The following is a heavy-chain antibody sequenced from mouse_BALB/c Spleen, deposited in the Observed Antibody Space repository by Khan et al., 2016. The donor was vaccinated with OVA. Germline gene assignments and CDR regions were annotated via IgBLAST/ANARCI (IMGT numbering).Heavy chain of an antibody. V-gene: IGHV1-77*01. CDR2: IYPGSGST. CDR3: AREGGWGVMFDF. CDR1: GYTFTDYI. D-gene: IGHD3-3*01. Sequence: VQLQQSGPELVKPGASVKMSCKTSGYTFTDYIISWVKQRTGQGLEWIGEIYPGSGSTYYNEKFNDKATLTADKSSNTAYMQLSSLTSEDSAVXFCAREGGWGVMFDFLGQGTTLTVSS. J-gene: IGHJ2*01.